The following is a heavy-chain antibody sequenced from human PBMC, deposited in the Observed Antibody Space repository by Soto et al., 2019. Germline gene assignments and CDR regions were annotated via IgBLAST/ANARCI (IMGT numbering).Heavy chain of an antibody. D-gene: IGHD2-21*02. CDR3: ARRLRTAGSFES. J-gene: IGHJ4*02. CDR1: GGSISSGKYD. CDR2: IYYGAST. Sequence: PSETLALTCRASGGSISSGKYDGSWIRQHPGKGLEWIGYIYYGASTYYNPSLKSRVTISMDTSKNLFSLKLSSVTAADTAMYCCARRLRTAGSFESWGVGTLVTVSS. V-gene: IGHV4-31*03.